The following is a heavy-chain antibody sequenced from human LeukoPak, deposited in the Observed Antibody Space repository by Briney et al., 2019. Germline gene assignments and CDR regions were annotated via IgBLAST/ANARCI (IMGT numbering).Heavy chain of an antibody. CDR1: GGSISSYY. J-gene: IGHJ3*02. Sequence: SETLSLTCTVSGGSISSYYWSWIRQPPGKGLEGIGYIYYSGSTNYNPSLKSRVTISVDTSKNQCSLKLSSVTAADTAVYYCASYYYDSRDAFDIWGQGTMVTVSS. D-gene: IGHD3-22*01. CDR2: IYYSGST. CDR3: ASYYYDSRDAFDI. V-gene: IGHV4-59*01.